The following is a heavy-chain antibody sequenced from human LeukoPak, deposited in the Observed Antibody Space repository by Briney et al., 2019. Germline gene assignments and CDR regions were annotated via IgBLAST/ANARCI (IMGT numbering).Heavy chain of an antibody. D-gene: IGHD6-13*01. Sequence: GASVKVSCKVSGYTLTELSMHWVRQAPGKGLEWMGGFDPEDSETIYAQKFQGRVTMTEDTSTDTAYMELSSLRSEDTAVYYCATPIAAAGTWYLDYWGQGTLVTVSS. J-gene: IGHJ4*02. CDR1: GYTLTELS. CDR2: FDPEDSET. V-gene: IGHV1-24*01. CDR3: ATPIAAAGTWYLDY.